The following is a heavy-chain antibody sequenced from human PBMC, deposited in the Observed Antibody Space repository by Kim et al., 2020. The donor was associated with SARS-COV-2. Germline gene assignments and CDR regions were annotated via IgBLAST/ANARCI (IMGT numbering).Heavy chain of an antibody. CDR2: IKSKTDGGTT. V-gene: IGHV3-15*01. CDR3: TTDSRGYSGYDWIYDAFDI. D-gene: IGHD5-12*01. CDR1: GFTFSNAW. Sequence: GGSLRLSCAASGFTFSNAWMSWVRQAPGKGLEWVGRIKSKTDGGTTDYATPVKGRFTISRDDSKNTLYLQMNSLKTEDTAVYYCTTDSRGYSGYDWIYDAFDIWGQGTMATVSS. J-gene: IGHJ3*02.